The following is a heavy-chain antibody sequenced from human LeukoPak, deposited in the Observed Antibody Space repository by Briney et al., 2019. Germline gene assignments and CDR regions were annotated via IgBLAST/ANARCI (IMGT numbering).Heavy chain of an antibody. V-gene: IGHV1-2*02. Sequence: ASVKVSCKASGYTFTGYYMHWVRQAPGQGLEWMGWINPNSGGTNYAQKFQGRVTMTRDTSISTAYMELSRLRSDDTAVYYCARDHSAAAGFWWFDPWGQGTLVTVSS. CDR3: ARDHSAAAGFWWFDP. CDR1: GYTFTGYY. CDR2: INPNSGGT. D-gene: IGHD6-13*01. J-gene: IGHJ5*02.